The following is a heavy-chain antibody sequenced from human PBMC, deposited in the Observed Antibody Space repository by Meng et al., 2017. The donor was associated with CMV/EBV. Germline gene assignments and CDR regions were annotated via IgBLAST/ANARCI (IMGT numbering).Heavy chain of an antibody. CDR2: IRYDGSNK. V-gene: IGHV3-30*02. CDR3: AREGGTYSSSWSGYYYYGMDV. Sequence: GESLKISCAASGFTVSSNYMSWVRQAPGKGLEWVTFIRYDGSNKYYADSVKGRFTISRDNSKNTLYLQMNSLRAEDTAVYYCAREGGTYSSSWSGYYYYGMDVWGQGTTVTVSS. CDR1: GFTVSSNY. J-gene: IGHJ6*02. D-gene: IGHD6-13*01.